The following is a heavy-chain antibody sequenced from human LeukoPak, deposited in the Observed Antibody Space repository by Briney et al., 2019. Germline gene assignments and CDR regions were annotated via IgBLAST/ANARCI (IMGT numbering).Heavy chain of an antibody. CDR3: ARDSVGRSNWFDP. V-gene: IGHV3-21*01. J-gene: IGHJ5*02. CDR2: ISSDSSYI. CDR1: GFTFSTYS. Sequence: PGGSLRLSCAASGFTFSTYSMVWVRQAPGKSLEWVSSISSDSSYIYYADSVKGRFTISRDNAKNSLYLQMSSLRGEDTAVYYCARDSVGRSNWFDPWGQGTLVTVSS.